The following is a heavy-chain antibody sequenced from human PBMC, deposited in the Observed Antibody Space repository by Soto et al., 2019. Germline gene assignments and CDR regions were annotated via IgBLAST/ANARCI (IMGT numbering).Heavy chain of an antibody. CDR2: ISYDGSNK. CDR1: GFTFSSYA. V-gene: IGHV3-30-3*02. D-gene: IGHD2-15*01. CDR3: AKSTGCSGGICN. Sequence: GGSLRLSCAASGFTFSSYAMHWVRQAPGKGLEWVAVISYDGSNKYYADSVKGRFAISRDNSKNTLYLQMDSLRAGDTAVYYCAKSTGCSGGICNWGQGTQVTVSS. J-gene: IGHJ4*02.